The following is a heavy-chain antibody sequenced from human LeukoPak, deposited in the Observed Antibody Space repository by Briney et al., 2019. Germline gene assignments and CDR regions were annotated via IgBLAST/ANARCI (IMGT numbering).Heavy chain of an antibody. CDR1: GFTFSIYD. Sequence: SGGSLRLSCAASGFTFSIYDLSWVRQAPGKGLECVSAISRGVGSTYYADSVKGRFTISRDNSKNTLYLQMNNLRADDTAVYYCAKKGQADDYGKPDWGQGTLVTVSS. CDR3: AKKGQADDYGKPD. J-gene: IGHJ4*02. CDR2: ISRGVGST. V-gene: IGHV3-23*01. D-gene: IGHD4-17*01.